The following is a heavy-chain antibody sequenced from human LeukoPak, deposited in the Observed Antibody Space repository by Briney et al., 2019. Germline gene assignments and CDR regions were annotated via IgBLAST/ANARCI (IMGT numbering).Heavy chain of an antibody. CDR1: GDSFTSHW. CDR2: IYPGDSDT. D-gene: IGHD3-10*01. CDR3: ARSYGSGSYSEY. V-gene: IGHV5-51*01. Sequence: GESLKISCKGSGDSFTSHWIGWVRQMPGKGLEWMGIIYPGDSDTRYSPSFQGQVTISAGKAISTAYLQWISLKAPDTAMYYCARSYGSGSYSEYWGQGTLVTVSS. J-gene: IGHJ4*02.